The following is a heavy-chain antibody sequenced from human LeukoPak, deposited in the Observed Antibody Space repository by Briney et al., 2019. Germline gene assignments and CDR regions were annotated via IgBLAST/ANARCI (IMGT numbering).Heavy chain of an antibody. CDR3: AREGQRHLFDS. CDR2: IYYTGSA. D-gene: IGHD1-1*01. V-gene: IGHV4-31*03. Sequence: MSSETLSLTCTVSGASIGSGGFSWTWIRQHAGKGLEWIGYIYYTGSAEYNPSLKSRVTLSVDPSRSHFSLNLTSVTAADTAVYCAREGQRHLFDSWGQGALVTVSA. CDR1: GASIGSGGFS. J-gene: IGHJ4*02.